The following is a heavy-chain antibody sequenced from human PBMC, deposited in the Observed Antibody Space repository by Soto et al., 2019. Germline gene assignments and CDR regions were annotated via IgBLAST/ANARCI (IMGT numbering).Heavy chain of an antibody. D-gene: IGHD6-13*01. J-gene: IGHJ6*02. CDR1: GFTVSSNY. Sequence: GSLRLSCAASGFTVSSNYMSWVRQAPGKGLEWVSVIYSGGSTYYADSVKGRFTISRDNSKNTLYLQMNSLRAEDTAVYYCARELSSSSWYYYYYGMDVWGQGTTVTVSS. CDR3: ARELSSSSWYYYYYGMDV. V-gene: IGHV3-53*01. CDR2: IYSGGST.